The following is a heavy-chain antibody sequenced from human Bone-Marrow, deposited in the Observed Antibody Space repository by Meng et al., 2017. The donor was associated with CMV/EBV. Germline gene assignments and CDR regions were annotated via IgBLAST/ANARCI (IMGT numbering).Heavy chain of an antibody. J-gene: IGHJ3*02. Sequence: GGSLRLSCAASGFTFSSHAMSWVRQAPGKRLEWVSAISESGSSIYYAGSVKGRFTISRDNSKNTLHLQMNSLRAEDTAIYYCARDRGDGVVPAAISYSDNDALDIWGQDTMVTVS. V-gene: IGHV3-23*01. CDR2: ISESGSSI. CDR1: GFTFSSHA. D-gene: IGHD2-2*01. CDR3: ARDRGDGVVPAAISYSDNDALDI.